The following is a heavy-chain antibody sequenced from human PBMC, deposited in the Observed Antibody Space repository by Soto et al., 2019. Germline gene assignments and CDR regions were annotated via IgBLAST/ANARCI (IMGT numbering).Heavy chain of an antibody. CDR3: ARGVEGGRQFYGMDI. CDR1: GYTFTIYC. V-gene: IGHV5-51*01. CDR2: FYPGDSNA. J-gene: IGHJ6*02. D-gene: IGHD1-26*01. Sequence: VECLTISCLSSGYTFTIYCVAWVLQMPGKGLEWMGIFYPGDSNARYSPSFQGQVTISADKSINTAYLQWSSLKASDTAIYYCARGVEGGRQFYGMDIWGQGTTVTVS.